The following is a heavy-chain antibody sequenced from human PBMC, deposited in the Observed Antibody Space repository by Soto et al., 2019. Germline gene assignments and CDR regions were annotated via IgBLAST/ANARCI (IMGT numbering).Heavy chain of an antibody. D-gene: IGHD2-8*01. CDR1: GGSISSGDYY. CDR2: IYYSGST. Sequence: SETLSLTCTVSGGSISSGDYYWSWIRQPPGKGLEWIGYIYYSGSTNYNPSLKSRVTISVDTSKNQFSLKLSSVTAADTAVYYCARGGLIYCTNGVCSYFDYWGQGTLVTVSS. V-gene: IGHV4-61*08. J-gene: IGHJ4*02. CDR3: ARGGLIYCTNGVCSYFDY.